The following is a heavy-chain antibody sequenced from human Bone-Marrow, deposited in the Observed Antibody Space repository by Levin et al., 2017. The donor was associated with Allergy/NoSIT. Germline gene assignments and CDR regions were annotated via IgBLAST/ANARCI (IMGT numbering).Heavy chain of an antibody. V-gene: IGHV3-23*01. CDR2: ISGSGGST. CDR3: AKDLRIVVVITSVGY. D-gene: IGHD3-22*01. CDR1: GFTFSSYA. J-gene: IGHJ4*02. Sequence: GGSLRLSCAASGFTFSSYAMSWVRQAPGKGLEWVSAISGSGGSTYYADSVKGRFTISRDNSKNTLYLQMNSLRAEDTAVYYCAKDLRIVVVITSVGYWGQGTLVTVAS.